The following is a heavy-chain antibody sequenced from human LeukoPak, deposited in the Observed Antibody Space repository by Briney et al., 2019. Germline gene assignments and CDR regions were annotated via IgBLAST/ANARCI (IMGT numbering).Heavy chain of an antibody. CDR1: GFTFSTYG. V-gene: IGHV3-30*02. D-gene: IGHD3-10*01. CDR2: IRPDGSNE. CDR3: VKDWGVLPDYTADGFDI. Sequence: GGSLRLSCAASGFTFSTYGMHWVRQAPCKGLEWVAFIRPDGSNEYYAASVRGRFAISRDNSQNTLHLQMNSLRLEDTAVYYCVKDWGVLPDYTADGFDIWGPGTMVTVSS. J-gene: IGHJ3*02.